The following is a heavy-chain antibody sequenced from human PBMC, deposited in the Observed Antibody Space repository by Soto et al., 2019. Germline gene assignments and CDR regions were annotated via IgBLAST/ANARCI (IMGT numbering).Heavy chain of an antibody. CDR3: ARDRDYGSGSYSYYGMDV. Sequence: QVQLVQSGAEVKKPGSSVKVSCKASGGTFSSYAISWVRQAPGQGLEWMGGIIPIFGTANYAQKFQGRVTSTADKSTSTAYMELSSLRSEDTAVYYCARDRDYGSGSYSYYGMDVWGQGNTVTVSS. CDR1: GGTFSSYA. CDR2: IIPIFGTA. V-gene: IGHV1-69*06. J-gene: IGHJ6*02. D-gene: IGHD3-10*01.